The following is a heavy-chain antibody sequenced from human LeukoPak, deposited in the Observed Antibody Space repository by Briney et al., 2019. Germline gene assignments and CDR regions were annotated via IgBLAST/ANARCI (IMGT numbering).Heavy chain of an antibody. Sequence: GGSLRLSCAASGFIFSSYWMTWVRQAPGKGLEWVANIKQDGSDKQYVDSVKGRFTISRDNAKNSLYLQMNSLRAEDTAVYYCARVCVTTRLDFWGQGTLVTASS. V-gene: IGHV3-7*03. D-gene: IGHD4-17*01. J-gene: IGHJ4*02. CDR1: GFIFSSYW. CDR2: IKQDGSDK. CDR3: ARVCVTTRLDF.